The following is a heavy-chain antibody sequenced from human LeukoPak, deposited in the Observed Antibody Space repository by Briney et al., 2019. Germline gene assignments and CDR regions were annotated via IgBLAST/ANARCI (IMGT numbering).Heavy chain of an antibody. Sequence: PSETLSLTCTVSGYSISSGYYWGWIRQPPGKGLEWVANIKEDGSEKNYVDSVKGRFTMSRDNAENSVYLQMNDLRAEDTGVYYCATKEPSTSGWSYWGQGTLVTVSS. CDR1: GYSISSGYY. D-gene: IGHD6-19*01. V-gene: IGHV3-7*01. CDR2: IKEDGSEK. CDR3: ATKEPSTSGWSY. J-gene: IGHJ4*02.